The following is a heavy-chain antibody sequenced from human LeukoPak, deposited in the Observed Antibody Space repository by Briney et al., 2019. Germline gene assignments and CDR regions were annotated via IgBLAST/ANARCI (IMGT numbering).Heavy chain of an antibody. D-gene: IGHD3-22*01. Sequence: GGSLRLSCAASGFTFSSYAMHWVRQAPGKGLEWVAVISYDGSNKYYADSVKGRFTISRDNSKNTLYLQMNSLKTEDTAVYYCTSVNYYDSSGYLDGVDYWGQGTLVTVSS. CDR3: TSVNYYDSSGYLDGVDY. CDR2: ISYDGSNK. V-gene: IGHV3-30-3*01. J-gene: IGHJ4*02. CDR1: GFTFSSYA.